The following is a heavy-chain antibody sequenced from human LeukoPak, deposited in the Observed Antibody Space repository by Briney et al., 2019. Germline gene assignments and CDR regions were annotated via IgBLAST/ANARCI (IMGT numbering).Heavy chain of an antibody. CDR1: GFTFSSYA. V-gene: IGHV3-30-3*01. Sequence: GGSLRLSCAASGFTFSSYAMHWVRQAPGKGREWVAVISYDGSNKYYADSVKGRFTISRDNSKNTLYLQMNSLRAEDTAVYYCARDRGGYYFDYWGQGTLVTVSS. CDR2: ISYDGSNK. D-gene: IGHD3-10*01. J-gene: IGHJ4*02. CDR3: ARDRGGYYFDY.